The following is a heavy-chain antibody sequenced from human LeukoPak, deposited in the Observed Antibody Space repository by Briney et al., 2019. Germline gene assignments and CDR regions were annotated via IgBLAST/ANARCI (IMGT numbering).Heavy chain of an antibody. Sequence: SETLSLTCTVSGGSISSSSYYWGWIRQPPGKGLEWIGSIYYSGSTYYNPSLKSRVTISVDTFKNQFSLKLSSVTAADTAVYYCARDRSSGGDFDYWGQGTLVTVSS. CDR1: GGSISSSSYY. CDR2: IYYSGST. CDR3: ARDRSSGGDFDY. J-gene: IGHJ4*02. D-gene: IGHD6-19*01. V-gene: IGHV4-39*07.